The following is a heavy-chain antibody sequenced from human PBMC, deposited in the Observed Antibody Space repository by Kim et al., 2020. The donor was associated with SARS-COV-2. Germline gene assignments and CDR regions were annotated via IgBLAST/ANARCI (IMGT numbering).Heavy chain of an antibody. CDR1: GVTFSASA. V-gene: IGHV3-73*01. D-gene: IGHD3-10*01. Sequence: GGSLRLSCAASGVTFSASAVHWVRQPSGKGLEWVGRIRSKPKNYATEYGASVTGRFIISRDDSKNTAYLQMNSLKTEDTAVYYCTILAIGESPDWGQGTLVTVSS. J-gene: IGHJ4*02. CDR3: TILAIGESPD. CDR2: IRSKPKNYAT.